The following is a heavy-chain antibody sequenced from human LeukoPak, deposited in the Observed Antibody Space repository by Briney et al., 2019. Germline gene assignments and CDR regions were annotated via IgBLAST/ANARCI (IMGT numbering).Heavy chain of an antibody. CDR3: ARASGSYWWFDS. CDR2: INPSGGST. Sequence: ASVKVSCKASGYTFTSYHMYWVRQAPGQGLEWMGIINPSGGSTSYAQKFQGSVTMTRDTSISAVYMELSRLRSDDTAVYYCARASGSYWWFDSWGQGTLVTVSS. V-gene: IGHV1-46*01. D-gene: IGHD1-26*01. J-gene: IGHJ5*01. CDR1: GYTFTSYH.